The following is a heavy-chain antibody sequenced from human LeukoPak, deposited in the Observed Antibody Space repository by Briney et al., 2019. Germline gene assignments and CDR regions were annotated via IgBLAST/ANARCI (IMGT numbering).Heavy chain of an antibody. CDR1: GGSISSYY. J-gene: IGHJ4*02. V-gene: IGHV4-59*01. CDR2: IYYSGST. Sequence: SETLSLTCTVSGGSISSYYWSWIRQPPGKGLEWIGYIYYSGSTNHNPSLKSRVTISVDTSKNQFSLKLNSVTAADTAVYYCARGYSYRSTYFDYWGQGTLVTVSS. D-gene: IGHD5-18*01. CDR3: ARGYSYRSTYFDY.